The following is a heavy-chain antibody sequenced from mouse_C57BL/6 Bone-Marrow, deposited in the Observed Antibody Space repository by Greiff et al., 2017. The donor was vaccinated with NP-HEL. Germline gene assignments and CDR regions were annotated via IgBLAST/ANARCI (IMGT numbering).Heavy chain of an antibody. J-gene: IGHJ4*01. Sequence: EVQLQQSGPGLVKPSQSLSLTCSVTGYSITSGYYWNWIRQFPGNKLEWMGYISYDGSNNYNPSLKNRISITRDTSKNQFFLKLNSVTTEDTATYYCARVITTDAMDYWGQGTSVTVSS. D-gene: IGHD1-1*01. CDR3: ARVITTDAMDY. V-gene: IGHV3-6*01. CDR2: ISYDGSN. CDR1: GYSITSGYY.